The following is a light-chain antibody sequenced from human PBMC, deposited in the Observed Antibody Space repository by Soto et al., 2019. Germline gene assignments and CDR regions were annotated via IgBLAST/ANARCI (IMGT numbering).Light chain of an antibody. Sequence: DLQMTQSPSSLSASVGDRVTITCQASQDISNYLNWYQQKSGKAPKLLIYDAPNLETGVPSRFSGSGSGTDFTFTISSLQPEDIATYYCQQYDNLPPFTFGPGTKVDIK. J-gene: IGKJ3*01. CDR1: QDISNY. V-gene: IGKV1-33*01. CDR2: DAP. CDR3: QQYDNLPPFT.